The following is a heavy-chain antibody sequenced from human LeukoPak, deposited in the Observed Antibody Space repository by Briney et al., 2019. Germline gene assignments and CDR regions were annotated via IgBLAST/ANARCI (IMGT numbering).Heavy chain of an antibody. J-gene: IGHJ4*02. Sequence: ASVKVSCKASGYTFTGYYMHWVRQAPGQGLEWMGWMNPNSGNIGYAQKLQGRVTITRNTSISTAYMELSSLRSEDTAVYYCARGPGCISTSCPYYFDYWGQGTLVTVSS. CDR1: GYTFTGYY. V-gene: IGHV1-8*03. CDR2: MNPNSGNI. CDR3: ARGPGCISTSCPYYFDY. D-gene: IGHD2-2*01.